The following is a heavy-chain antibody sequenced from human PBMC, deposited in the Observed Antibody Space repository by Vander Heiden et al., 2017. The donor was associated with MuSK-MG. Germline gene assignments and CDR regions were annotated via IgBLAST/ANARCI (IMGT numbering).Heavy chain of an antibody. D-gene: IGHD2-15*01. J-gene: IGHJ4*01. CDR1: GFTVSSNY. CDR2: IYSGGST. V-gene: IGHV3-66*01. CDR3: ARDQSGYGGNGGD. Sequence: EVQLVESGGGLVQPGGSLRLSGASSGFTVSSNYMSWVRQTPGKGLEWVSVIYSGGSTYDADSVKGRFTISRYNSKNTLYLQMNSLRAEDTAVYYCARDQSGYGGNGGDWGHGRLVTVSS.